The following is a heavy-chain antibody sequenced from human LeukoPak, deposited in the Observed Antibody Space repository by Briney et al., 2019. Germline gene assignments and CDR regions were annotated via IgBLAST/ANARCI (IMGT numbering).Heavy chain of an antibody. CDR1: GASISSYY. CDR2: IYYSGST. CDR3: ARADYYVSGSYHLDFDY. Sequence: SETLSLTCTVSGASISSYYWSWIRQPPGKGLEWIGYIYYSGSTNYNPSLKSRVTISVDTSKNQFSLRLSSVTAADTAVYYCARADYYVSGSYHLDFDYWGQGPWSPSPQ. D-gene: IGHD3-10*01. V-gene: IGHV4-59*01. J-gene: IGHJ4*02.